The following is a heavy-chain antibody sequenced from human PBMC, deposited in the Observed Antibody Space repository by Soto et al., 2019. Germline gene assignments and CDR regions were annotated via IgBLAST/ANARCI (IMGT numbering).Heavy chain of an antibody. V-gene: IGHV3-23*01. J-gene: IGHJ4*02. Sequence: PGGSLRLSCAASGFTFSSYAMSWVRQAPGKGLEWVSAISGSGGSTYYADSVKGRFTISRDNSKNTLYLQMNSLRAEDTAVYYCAKGGYDFWSGYYREDYFDYWGQGTLVTVSS. CDR2: ISGSGGST. CDR1: GFTFSSYA. CDR3: AKGGYDFWSGYYREDYFDY. D-gene: IGHD3-3*01.